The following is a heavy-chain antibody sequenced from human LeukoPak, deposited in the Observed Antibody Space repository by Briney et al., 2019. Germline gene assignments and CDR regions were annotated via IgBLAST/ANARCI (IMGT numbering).Heavy chain of an antibody. CDR2: INPNSGGT. CDR1: GYTLTDYY. V-gene: IGHV1-2*06. J-gene: IGHJ4*02. CDR3: ARVGYYESSGYYEY. Sequence: ASVKVSCKASGYTLTDYYMHWVRQAPGQGLEWMGRINPNSGGTNYAQKFQGRVTMTKDTSISTVYMELSRLRSDDTAVYYCARVGYYESSGYYEYWGQGTLVTVFS. D-gene: IGHD3-22*01.